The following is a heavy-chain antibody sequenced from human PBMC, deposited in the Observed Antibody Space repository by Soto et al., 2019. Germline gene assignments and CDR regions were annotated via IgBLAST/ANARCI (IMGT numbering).Heavy chain of an antibody. CDR3: GKDGIRKDDY. CDR1: GFSITDYA. V-gene: IGHV3-23*01. CDR2: ISDSGTKT. J-gene: IGHJ4*02. Sequence: ESGGGLIQPGGSLRLSCSASGFSITDYAMSWVRQAPGKGLEWVSSISDSGTKTFYGDSVKGRFAISRDTSKNTVYMQMNNLRAEDTALYYCGKDGIRKDDYWGQGTVVTVSS.